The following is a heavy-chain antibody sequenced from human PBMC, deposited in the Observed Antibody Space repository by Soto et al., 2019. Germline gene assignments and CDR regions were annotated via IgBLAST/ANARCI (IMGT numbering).Heavy chain of an antibody. CDR3: ARFGRARTMTVAYKDGIDV. V-gene: IGHV1-18*01. CDR2: ISAYTGNT. CDR1: GYIFSDYG. D-gene: IGHD3-22*01. J-gene: IGHJ6*02. Sequence: QIQLAQSGPEVARPGASVNVSCKASGYIFSDYGISWPRQAPEQGLEWMGWISAYTGNTKYSQILKRRVTMTTDSSASTSYLELRSLTADDTSVYYCARFGRARTMTVAYKDGIDVWGQGTPVSVSS.